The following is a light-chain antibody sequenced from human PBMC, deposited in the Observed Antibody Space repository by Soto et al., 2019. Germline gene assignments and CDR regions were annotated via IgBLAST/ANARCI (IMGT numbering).Light chain of an antibody. CDR2: AVS. J-gene: IGKJ1*01. CDR1: QSVSSN. V-gene: IGKV3-15*01. CDR3: QQYNKWPLT. Sequence: EIMMTQSPGTQSASPGERATLSCRASQSVSSNLAWYQQKPGQAPRLLIYAVSTRATGIPARFSGSGSGTEFTLTISSLQSEDFAVYYCQQYNKWPLTFGQGTKVDIK.